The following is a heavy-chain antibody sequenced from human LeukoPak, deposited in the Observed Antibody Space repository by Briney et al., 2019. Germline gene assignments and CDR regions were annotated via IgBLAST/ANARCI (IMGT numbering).Heavy chain of an antibody. Sequence: PGGSLRLSCAASGFTFSSYSMNWVRQAPGKGLEWVSYISSSSSTIYYADSVKGRFTIPRDNAKNSLYLQMNSLRAEDTAVYYCARIKYYYYMDVWGKGTTVTVSS. CDR1: GFTFSSYS. V-gene: IGHV3-48*04. J-gene: IGHJ6*03. CDR2: ISSSSSTI. CDR3: ARIKYYYYMDV.